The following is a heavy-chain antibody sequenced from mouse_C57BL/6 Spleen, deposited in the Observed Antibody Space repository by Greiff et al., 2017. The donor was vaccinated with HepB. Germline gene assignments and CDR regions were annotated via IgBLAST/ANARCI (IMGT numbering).Heavy chain of an antibody. Sequence: DVQLQESGPELVKPGDSVKISCKASGYSFTGYFMNWVMQSHGKSLEWIGRINPYNGDTFYNQKFKGKATLTVDKSSSTAHMELRSLTSEDSAVYYCAREGGVYYDYLAWFAYWGQGTLVTVSA. CDR1: GYSFTGYF. CDR3: AREGGVYYDYLAWFAY. J-gene: IGHJ3*01. V-gene: IGHV1-20*01. D-gene: IGHD2-4*01. CDR2: INPYNGDT.